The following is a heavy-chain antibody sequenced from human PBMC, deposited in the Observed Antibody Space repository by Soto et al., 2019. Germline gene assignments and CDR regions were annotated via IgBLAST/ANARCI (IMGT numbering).Heavy chain of an antibody. CDR2: ITSSSSYI. CDR1: GFTFSSYS. D-gene: IGHD3-10*01. CDR3: ARDGEAHYGLDV. Sequence: LRLSCAASGFTFSSYSMNWVRQAPGKGLEWVSFITSSSSYIFYADSLEGRFTVSRDNAKNSVYLHMSSLRAEDTAVYYCARDGEAHYGLDVWGQGTTVTVSS. J-gene: IGHJ6*02. V-gene: IGHV3-21*01.